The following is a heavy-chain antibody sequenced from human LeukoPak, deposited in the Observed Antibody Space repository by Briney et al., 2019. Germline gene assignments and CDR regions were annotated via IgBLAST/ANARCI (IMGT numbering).Heavy chain of an antibody. CDR3: ARHKEWGLLEYYFDY. CDR1: GGSFSGYY. D-gene: IGHD3-10*01. CDR2: INHSGST. J-gene: IGHJ4*02. Sequence: SETLSLTCAVYGGSFSGYYWSWIRQPPGKGLEWIGEINHSGSTNYNPSLKSRVTISVDTSKNQFSLRLSSVTAADTALYYCARHKEWGLLEYYFDYWGQGTLVTVSS. V-gene: IGHV4-34*01.